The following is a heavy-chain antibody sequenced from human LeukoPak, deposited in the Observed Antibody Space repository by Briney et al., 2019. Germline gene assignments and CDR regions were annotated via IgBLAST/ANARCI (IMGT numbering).Heavy chain of an antibody. CDR3: ARGAAISSSGWYDTFDY. J-gene: IGHJ4*02. CDR1: GFTFSNSA. D-gene: IGHD6-19*01. Sequence: PGGSLRLSCAASGFTFSNSAMYWVRQAPGKGLEFVSVISTNGDRTYYADSVKGRFTISRDNSKNTLYLQMGSLRADDMAVYYCARGAAISSSGWYDTFDYWGQGALATISS. CDR2: ISTNGDRT. V-gene: IGHV3-64*02.